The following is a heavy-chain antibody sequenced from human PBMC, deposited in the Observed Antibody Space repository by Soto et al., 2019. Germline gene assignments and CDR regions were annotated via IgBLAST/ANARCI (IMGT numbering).Heavy chain of an antibody. CDR1: GFTFSSYE. CDR2: IRSSGSTI. Sequence: EMQLVESGGGLVQPGGSLRLSCAASGFTFSSYEMNWVRQAPGKGLEWVSYIRSSGSTIYYADSVKGRFTISRDNAKNSLYLQMNSLRAEDTAVYYCARVSGWRIGGFGGAFDIWGQGTMVTVSS. CDR3: ARVSGWRIGGFGGAFDI. D-gene: IGHD3-16*01. J-gene: IGHJ3*02. V-gene: IGHV3-48*03.